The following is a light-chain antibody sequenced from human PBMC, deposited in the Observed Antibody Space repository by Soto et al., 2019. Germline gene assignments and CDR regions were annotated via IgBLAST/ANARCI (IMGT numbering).Light chain of an antibody. CDR2: GAS. V-gene: IGKV3-15*01. Sequence: EIVMTQSPATLSVSPGERATLSCRASQSVSSNLAWYQQKPGHAPRLLIYGASTRATGIPARFRGSGSGTDLTLTISSLQHEDVVVYYCQQYNNWPPLTFGQGTRLEIK. J-gene: IGKJ5*01. CDR3: QQYNNWPPLT. CDR1: QSVSSN.